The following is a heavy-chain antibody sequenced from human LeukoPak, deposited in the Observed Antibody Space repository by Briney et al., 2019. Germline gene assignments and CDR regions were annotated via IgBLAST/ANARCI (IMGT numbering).Heavy chain of an antibody. J-gene: IGHJ5*02. CDR2: INPNSGGT. Sequence: ASVKVSCKASGYTFTSYDINWVRQAPGQGLEWMGWINPNSGGTNYAQKFQGRVTMPRDTSISTAYMELSRLRSDDTAVYYCARDRTAAGKSGFDPWGQGTLVTVSS. V-gene: IGHV1-2*02. CDR1: GYTFTSYD. D-gene: IGHD6-13*01. CDR3: ARDRTAAGKSGFDP.